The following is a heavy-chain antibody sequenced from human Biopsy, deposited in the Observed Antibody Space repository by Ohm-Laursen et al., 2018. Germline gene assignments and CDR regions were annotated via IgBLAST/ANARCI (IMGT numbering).Heavy chain of an antibody. CDR1: GGSISNYF. J-gene: IGHJ4*02. D-gene: IGHD1-26*01. Sequence: ETLSLTCAVSGGSISNYFWTWIRQPPGKGLEWIGYFRFEDRTSYNSSLKSRVTISADTSKNQFSLRLSSVTAADTAVYYCALGGGSYVNFDYWGQGTLVTVSS. CDR2: FRFEDRT. CDR3: ALGGGSYVNFDY. V-gene: IGHV4-59*01.